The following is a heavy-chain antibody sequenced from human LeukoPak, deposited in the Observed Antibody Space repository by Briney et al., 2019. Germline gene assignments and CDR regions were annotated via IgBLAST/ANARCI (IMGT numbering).Heavy chain of an antibody. Sequence: GGSLRLSCAASGFTFSSYGMHWVRQAPGKGLEWVAVMSYDGSNKYYADSVKGRFTISRDNSKNTLYLQMNSLRAEDTAVYYCAKTSFGNYYDSYDYWGQGTLVTVSS. CDR1: GFTFSSYG. V-gene: IGHV3-30*18. J-gene: IGHJ4*02. CDR2: MSYDGSNK. CDR3: AKTSFGNYYDSYDY. D-gene: IGHD3-22*01.